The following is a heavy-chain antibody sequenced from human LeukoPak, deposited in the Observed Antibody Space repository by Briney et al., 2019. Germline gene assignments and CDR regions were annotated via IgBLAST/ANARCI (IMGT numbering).Heavy chain of an antibody. CDR3: ASDAGTMVRGVIIGAFDI. V-gene: IGHV4-59*01. Sequence: PSETLSLTCTVSGGSISSYYWSWIRQPPGKGLEWIGYIYYSGSTNYNPSLKSRVTISVDTSKNQFSLKLSSVTAADTAVYYCASDAGTMVRGVIIGAFDIWGQGTMVTVSS. D-gene: IGHD3-10*01. CDR1: GGSISSYY. J-gene: IGHJ3*02. CDR2: IYYSGST.